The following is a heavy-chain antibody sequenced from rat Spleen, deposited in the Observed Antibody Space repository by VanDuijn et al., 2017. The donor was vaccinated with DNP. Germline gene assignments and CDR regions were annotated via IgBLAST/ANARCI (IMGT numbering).Heavy chain of an antibody. CDR2: ITNTGGST. J-gene: IGHJ3*01. V-gene: IGHV5-31*01. D-gene: IGHD1-2*01. Sequence: EVRLVESGGGLVQPGRSLKLSCVASGLTFNNYWMTWIRQAPGKGLEWIASITNTGGSTYYLDSVKGRFTISRDNAKSTLYLQMDSLRSEDTATYYCARSDSYGFPYWGQGTLVTVSS. CDR3: ARSDSYGFPY. CDR1: GLTFNNYW.